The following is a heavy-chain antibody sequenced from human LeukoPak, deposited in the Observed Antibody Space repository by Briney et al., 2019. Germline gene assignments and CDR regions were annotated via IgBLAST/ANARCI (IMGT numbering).Heavy chain of an antibody. CDR3: AKDGYSGYGYYFDY. J-gene: IGHJ4*02. V-gene: IGHV3-23*01. Sequence: PGGSLRLSCAAPGFTFSSYAMTWVRQAPGKGLEWVSSISGSGGSTYYADSVKGRFTISRDNSKNTLYLQMNSLRAEDTAVYYCAKDGYSGYGYYFDYWGQGTLVTVSS. CDR1: GFTFSSYA. D-gene: IGHD5-12*01. CDR2: ISGSGGST.